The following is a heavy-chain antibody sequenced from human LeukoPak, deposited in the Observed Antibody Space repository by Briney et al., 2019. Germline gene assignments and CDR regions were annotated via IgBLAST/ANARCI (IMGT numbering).Heavy chain of an antibody. CDR2: ISAYNGNT. Sequence: EASVKVSCKASGYTFTSYGISWVRQAPGQGLEWMGWISAYNGNTNYAQKLQGRVTMTTDTSTSTAYMELRSLRSDDTAVYYCARGETYGDYVDAFDIWGQGTMVTVSS. CDR1: GYTFTSYG. D-gene: IGHD4-17*01. J-gene: IGHJ3*02. V-gene: IGHV1-18*01. CDR3: ARGETYGDYVDAFDI.